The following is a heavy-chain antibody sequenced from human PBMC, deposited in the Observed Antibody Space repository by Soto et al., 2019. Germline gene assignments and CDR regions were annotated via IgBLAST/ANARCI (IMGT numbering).Heavy chain of an antibody. Sequence: GASVKVSCKASGGTFSSYAISWVRQAPGQGLEWMGGIIPIFGTANYAQKFQGRVTITADESTSTAYMELSSLRSEDTAVYYCARGILGATVPYYYYGMDVWGQGTTVTV. V-gene: IGHV1-69*13. CDR3: ARGILGATVPYYYYGMDV. D-gene: IGHD1-26*01. J-gene: IGHJ6*02. CDR2: IIPIFGTA. CDR1: GGTFSSYA.